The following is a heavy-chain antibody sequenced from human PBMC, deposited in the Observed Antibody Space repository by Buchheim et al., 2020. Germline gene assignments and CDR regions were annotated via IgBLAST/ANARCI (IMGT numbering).Heavy chain of an antibody. CDR1: GGSISSGGYY. Sequence: QVQLQESGPGLVKPSQTLSLTCTVSGGSISSGGYYWSWIRQHPGKGLEWIGYIYYSGSTYYNPSLKSRVTISVDTSKNQFSLKLSSVTAAHTAVYYCARATIPDYYDSSGYYYVWFDPWGQGTL. D-gene: IGHD3-22*01. CDR2: IYYSGST. CDR3: ARATIPDYYDSSGYYYVWFDP. V-gene: IGHV4-31*03. J-gene: IGHJ5*02.